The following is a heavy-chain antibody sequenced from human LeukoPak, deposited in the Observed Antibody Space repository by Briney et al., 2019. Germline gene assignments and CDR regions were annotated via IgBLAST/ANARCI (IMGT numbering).Heavy chain of an antibody. CDR3: AREGSGSSLDY. D-gene: IGHD1-26*01. Sequence: GGSLRLSCAASGFTFSSYWMSWVRQAPGKGREWVANIKQDGSEKYYVDSVKGRFTISRDNAKNSLYLQMNSLRAEDTAVYYCAREGSGSSLDYWGQGTLVTVSS. CDR2: IKQDGSEK. CDR1: GFTFSSYW. V-gene: IGHV3-7*01. J-gene: IGHJ4*02.